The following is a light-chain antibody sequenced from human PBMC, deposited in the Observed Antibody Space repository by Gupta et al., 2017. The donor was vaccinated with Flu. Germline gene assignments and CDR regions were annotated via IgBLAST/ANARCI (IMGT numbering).Light chain of an antibody. J-gene: IGKJ2*01. CDR1: KSIAGY. V-gene: IGKV1-39*01. CDR3: QQSDSTPRT. Sequence: PSSLSAAVGDRGTITCRASKSIAGYLNWYQQKPGKAPKLLIYAASSLQSGVPSRFSGSGSGTDFTLTISSLQPEDFATYYCQQSDSTPRTFGQGTKLEIK. CDR2: AAS.